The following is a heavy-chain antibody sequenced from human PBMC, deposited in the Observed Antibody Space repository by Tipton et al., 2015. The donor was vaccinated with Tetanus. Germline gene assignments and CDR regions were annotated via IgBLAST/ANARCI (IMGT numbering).Heavy chain of an antibody. D-gene: IGHD3-22*01. CDR1: GFTFSDYA. Sequence: SLRLSCAASGFTFSDYAMSWVRQAPGAGLEWVSTLSGRGNTAYYANSVKGRFSISRDNSIDTLFLLMTSLRVEDTAVYYCARGAFIPSRFNWFDPWGQGTLVTVSS. CDR3: ARGAFIPSRFNWFDP. J-gene: IGHJ5*02. V-gene: IGHV3-23*01. CDR2: LSGRGNTA.